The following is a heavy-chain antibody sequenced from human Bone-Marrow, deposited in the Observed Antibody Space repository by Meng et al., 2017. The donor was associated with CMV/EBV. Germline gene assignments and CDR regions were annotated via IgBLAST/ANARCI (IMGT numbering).Heavy chain of an antibody. CDR1: GFTFSSYG. CDR2: IRYDGSNK. J-gene: IGHJ5*02. CDR3: AKEPPYYYGSGSRGWFDP. V-gene: IGHV3-30*02. Sequence: GESLKISCAASGFTFSSYGMHWVRQAPGKGLEWVAFIRYDGSNKYYADSVKGRFTISRDNSKNTLYLQMNSLRAEDTAVYYCAKEPPYYYGSGSRGWFDPWGQGTLVTCSS. D-gene: IGHD3-10*01.